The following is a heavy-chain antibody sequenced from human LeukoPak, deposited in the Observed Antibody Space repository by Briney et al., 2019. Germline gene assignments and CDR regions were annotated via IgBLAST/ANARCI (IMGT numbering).Heavy chain of an antibody. CDR2: IYSGGST. CDR1: GFTISSNY. Sequence: PGGSLRLSCAASGFTISSNYMSWVRQAPGKGLEWVSVIYSGGSTYYADSVKGRFTISRDNSKNTLYLQMNCLRAEDTAVYYCATRGEPHRYYYYYGLDVWGQGTTVTVSS. V-gene: IGHV3-66*01. CDR3: ATRGEPHRYYYYYGLDV. J-gene: IGHJ6*02.